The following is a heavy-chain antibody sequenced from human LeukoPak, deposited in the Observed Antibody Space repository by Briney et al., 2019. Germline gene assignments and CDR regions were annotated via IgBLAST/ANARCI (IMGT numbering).Heavy chain of an antibody. CDR3: ARRYCSGADCYGGDSYYYMDV. D-gene: IGHD2-2*01. J-gene: IGHJ6*03. CDR1: GGSISTGLYY. V-gene: IGHV4-39*01. Sequence: PSETLSLTCSVSGGSISTGLYYWGWIRQPPGKGLEWIGSIYYSGRTYYNPSLKSRVTISVDTSKNQFSLRLTSVTAADTAVYYCARRYCSGADCYGGDSYYYMDVWGKGTTVTISS. CDR2: IYYSGRT.